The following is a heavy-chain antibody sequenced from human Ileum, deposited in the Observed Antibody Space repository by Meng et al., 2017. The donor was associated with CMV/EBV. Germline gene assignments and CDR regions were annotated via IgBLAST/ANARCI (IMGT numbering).Heavy chain of an antibody. Sequence: QVPLVESGGGVVQPGGSLRFSCSASGFTFSSYAMHWVRQAPGKGLEWVAFIRYDGKNTLYAETVKGRFSISRDNSKNTVYLQMNSLRAEDSAMYYCAKSYGDYALFVFEFWGQGTLVTVSS. CDR2: IRYDGKNT. D-gene: IGHD4-17*01. CDR3: AKSYGDYALFVFEF. J-gene: IGHJ4*02. V-gene: IGHV3-30*02. CDR1: GFTFSSYA.